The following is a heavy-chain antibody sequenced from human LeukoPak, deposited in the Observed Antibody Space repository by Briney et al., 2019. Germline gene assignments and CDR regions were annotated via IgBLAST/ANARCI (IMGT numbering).Heavy chain of an antibody. CDR1: GFTFSSYW. Sequence: PGGSLRLSCAASGFTFSSYWMHWVRQAPGKGLVWVSRINSDGSSTSYADSVKGRFTISRDNAKNTLYLQMNSLRVEDTAVYYCAKVGIFGVIRVGMYYFDYWGQGILVTVSS. V-gene: IGHV3-74*01. CDR3: AKVGIFGVIRVGMYYFDY. D-gene: IGHD3-3*01. CDR2: INSDGSST. J-gene: IGHJ4*02.